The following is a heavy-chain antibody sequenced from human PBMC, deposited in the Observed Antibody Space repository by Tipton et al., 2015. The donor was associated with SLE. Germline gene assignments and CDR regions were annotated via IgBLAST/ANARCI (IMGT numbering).Heavy chain of an antibody. V-gene: IGHV4-39*07. Sequence: TLSLTCTVSGASISSSSYYWGWTRQPPGKGLEWIGSIYYSGSTYYNPSLKSRVTISVDTSKNQFSLKLSSVTVADTAVYYCARGGLGYGMDVWGQGITVTVSS. CDR3: ARGGLGYGMDV. CDR1: GASISSSSYY. J-gene: IGHJ6*02. CDR2: IYYSGST. D-gene: IGHD3-16*01.